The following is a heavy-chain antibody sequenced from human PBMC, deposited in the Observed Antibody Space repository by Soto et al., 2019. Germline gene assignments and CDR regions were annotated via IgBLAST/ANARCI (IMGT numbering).Heavy chain of an antibody. V-gene: IGHV4-59*12. J-gene: IGHJ6*02. CDR3: ARDXPRTIYNSDYYYYGLDV. Sequence: SETLSLTCNVSNGSLNFYYWSWIRQPPGRELEWVGNIYYRGTTNYNPSLQGRVTMSIDTSKNQFSLMLTSVTAADTAVYFCARDXPRTIYNSDYYYYGLDVWGQGTTVTVSS. D-gene: IGHD6-19*01. CDR2: IYYRGTT. CDR1: NGSLNFYY.